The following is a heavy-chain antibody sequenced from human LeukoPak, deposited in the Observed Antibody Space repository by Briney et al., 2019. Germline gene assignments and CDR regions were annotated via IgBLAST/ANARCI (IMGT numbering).Heavy chain of an antibody. J-gene: IGHJ5*02. V-gene: IGHV3-48*03. Sequence: GGSLRLSCAASGFTFSSFEMNWVRQAPGKGLEWVSYISSSGSTIYYADSVKGRFTISRDNAKNSLYLQMNSLRAEDTAVYYCARRVADCSSTDCYRWFDPWGQGTLVTVSS. CDR2: ISSSGSTI. D-gene: IGHD2-2*01. CDR1: GFTFSSFE. CDR3: ARRVADCSSTDCYRWFDP.